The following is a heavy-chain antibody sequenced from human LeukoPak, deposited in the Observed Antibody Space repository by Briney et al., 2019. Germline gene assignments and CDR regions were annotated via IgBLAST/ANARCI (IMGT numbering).Heavy chain of an antibody. D-gene: IGHD1-26*01. CDR2: IYTSGST. CDR3: ARVGWEQDY. Sequence: SETLSLTCTVSGGSISSGSYYWSWIRQPAGKGLEWIGRIYTSGSTNHNPSLKSRVTISVDTSKNQFSLKLSSVTAADAAVYYCARVGWEQDYWGQGTLVTVSS. J-gene: IGHJ4*02. V-gene: IGHV4-61*02. CDR1: GGSISSGSYY.